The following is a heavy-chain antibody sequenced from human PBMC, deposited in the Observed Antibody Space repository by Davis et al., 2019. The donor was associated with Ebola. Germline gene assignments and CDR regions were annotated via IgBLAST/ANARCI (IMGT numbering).Heavy chain of an antibody. V-gene: IGHV3-23*01. CDR3: AKHGNGWYELDF. CDR2: LGTRATTT. J-gene: IGHJ4*02. CDR1: GFTFSSYA. Sequence: PGGSLRLSCAASGFTFSSYAMSWVRQAPGKGLAWVSTLGTRATTTYYADSVKGRFTISRDNSKNTLFLQMNSLRADDTAIYYCAKHGNGWYELDFWGQGTLVTVSS. D-gene: IGHD6-19*01.